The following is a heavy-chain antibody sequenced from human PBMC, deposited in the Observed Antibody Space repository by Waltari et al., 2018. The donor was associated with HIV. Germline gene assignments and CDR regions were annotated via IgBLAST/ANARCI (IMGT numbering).Heavy chain of an antibody. CDR2: NSHGVTS. CDR1: GGCLNSYH. D-gene: IGHD6-19*01. V-gene: IGHV4-34*01. CDR3: ARGLLAVAGTDESFHH. Sequence: QVQLQQWGGGLRKHSETLSLTCAVFGGCLNSYHWSRSRQSPGRGLEWIGYNSHGVTSSDSPSLKNRVAMSMDTSKNQFSLNMKPLTPADTAVYYCARGLLAVAGTDESFHHWGPGARVTVSS. J-gene: IGHJ1*01.